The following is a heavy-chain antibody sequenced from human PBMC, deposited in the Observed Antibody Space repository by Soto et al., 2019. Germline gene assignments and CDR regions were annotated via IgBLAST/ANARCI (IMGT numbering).Heavy chain of an antibody. CDR1: GGTFSSYA. Sequence: SVKVSCKASGGTFSSYAISWVRQAPGQGLEWMGGIIPIFGTANYAQKFQGRVTITADESTSTAYMELSSLRSEDTAVYYCATSSSHERHFEYWGQGTQVTVSS. V-gene: IGHV1-69*13. CDR2: IIPIFGTA. J-gene: IGHJ4*02. D-gene: IGHD6-6*01. CDR3: ATSSSHERHFEY.